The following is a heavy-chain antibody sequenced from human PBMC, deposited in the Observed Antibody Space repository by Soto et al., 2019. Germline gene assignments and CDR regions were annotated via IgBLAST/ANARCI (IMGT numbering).Heavy chain of an antibody. CDR3: ARHSNSTYGQFYIDS. Sequence: PSETLSLTCTVSGGSVSSYYWSWIRQSPGKGLEWIGYIYYSGSTKYKPSLKSRVTISVDTSKNQFSLKVSSATAADTAVYYCARHSNSTYGQFYIDSRGLGALVTVSS. CDR1: GGSVSSYY. J-gene: IGHJ4*02. D-gene: IGHD4-4*01. CDR2: IYYSGST. V-gene: IGHV4-59*08.